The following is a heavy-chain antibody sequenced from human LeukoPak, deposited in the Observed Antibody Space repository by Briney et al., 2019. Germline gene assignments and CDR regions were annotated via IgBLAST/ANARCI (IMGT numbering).Heavy chain of an antibody. Sequence: GGSLRLSCAASGFTFSSYWMSWVRQAPGKGLEWVSSISSGSSYIYNADSVKGRFTISRDNAKNSLYLQMNSLRAEDTAVYYCAGVIGGNPYYYGMDVWGQGTTVTVSS. CDR3: AGVIGGNPYYYGMDV. CDR2: ISSGSSYI. D-gene: IGHD4-23*01. V-gene: IGHV3-21*01. J-gene: IGHJ6*02. CDR1: GFTFSSYW.